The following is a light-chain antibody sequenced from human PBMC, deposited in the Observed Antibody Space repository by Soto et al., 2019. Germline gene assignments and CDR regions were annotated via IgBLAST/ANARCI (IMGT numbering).Light chain of an antibody. CDR1: SSDVGGYNY. CDR2: DVS. Sequence: QSVLTQPRSVSGSPGHAGTISCTGTSSDVGGYNYVSWYQQHPGKAPKLMIFDVSKRPSGVPDRFSGSKSGYTASLTISGLQAEDEADYYCCSYAGSYTYVFGTGTKVTVL. CDR3: CSYAGSYTYV. V-gene: IGLV2-11*01. J-gene: IGLJ1*01.